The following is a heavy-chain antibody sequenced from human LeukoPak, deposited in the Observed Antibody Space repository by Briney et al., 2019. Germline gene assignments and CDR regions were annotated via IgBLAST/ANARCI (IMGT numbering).Heavy chain of an antibody. CDR1: GFTVSSNY. CDR2: IYSGGST. D-gene: IGHD6-13*01. V-gene: IGHV3-53*01. J-gene: IGHJ4*02. Sequence: GGSLRLSCAASGFTVSSNYTSWVRQAPGKGLEWVSVIYSGGSTYYADSVKGRFTISRDNSKNTLYLQMNSLRAEDTAVYYCAKGIAAAVPHFDYWGQGTLVTVSS. CDR3: AKGIAAAVPHFDY.